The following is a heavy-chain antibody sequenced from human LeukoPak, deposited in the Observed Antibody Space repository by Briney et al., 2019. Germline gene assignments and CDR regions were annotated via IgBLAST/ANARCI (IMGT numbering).Heavy chain of an antibody. V-gene: IGHV3-33*01. CDR1: GFTFSSYG. D-gene: IGHD6-13*01. Sequence: GSLRLSCAASGFTFSSYGMHWVRQAPGKGLEWVAVIWYDGSNKFYADSVKGRFTISRDNSKNTLYLQMNSLRAEDTAVYYCARDRAAADLGYWGQGTLVTVSS. J-gene: IGHJ4*02. CDR2: IWYDGSNK. CDR3: ARDRAAADLGY.